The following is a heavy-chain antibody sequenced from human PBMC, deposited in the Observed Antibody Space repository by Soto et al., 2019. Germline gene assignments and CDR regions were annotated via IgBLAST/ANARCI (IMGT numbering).Heavy chain of an antibody. CDR3: VKGGSSKFDP. Sequence: QVQLQESGPGLVKPSETLSLTCTVSGGSISSYYWSWIRQPPGKGLEWIGYIYYTGSTSYNPSLKSRVTISVDTSKNQFSLKLRSVAAADTAVYYCVKGGSSKFDPWGQGTLVTVSS. D-gene: IGHD1-26*01. V-gene: IGHV4-59*01. CDR1: GGSISSYY. J-gene: IGHJ5*02. CDR2: IYYTGST.